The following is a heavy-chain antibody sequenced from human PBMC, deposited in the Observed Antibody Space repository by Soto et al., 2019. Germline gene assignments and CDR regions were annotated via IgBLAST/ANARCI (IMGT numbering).Heavy chain of an antibody. D-gene: IGHD2-15*01. Sequence: QVQLVQSGAEVKKPGSSVKVSCKASGGTFSSYTISWVRQAPGQGLEWMGRIIPILGIANYAQKFQGRVTITADKSTSTAYMELSSMRSEDTAVYYWARDLESYCGGGSCWGWFDPWGQGTLVTVSS. J-gene: IGHJ5*02. CDR2: IIPILGIA. CDR3: ARDLESYCGGGSCWGWFDP. CDR1: GGTFSSYT. V-gene: IGHV1-69*08.